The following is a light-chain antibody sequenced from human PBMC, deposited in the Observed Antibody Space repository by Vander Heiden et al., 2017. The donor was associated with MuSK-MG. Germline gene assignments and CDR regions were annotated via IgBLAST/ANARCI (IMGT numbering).Light chain of an antibody. CDR2: WAS. Sequence: DIVMTESPDSLAVTLGKRPTINCKASQTVLYSSNGKNYLAWYQQKLGQPPKLLIYWASTRESGVPDRFSGSGSGTDFTLTIDSVQAEDVALYFCQHYVTTPLSFGGGTKVEIK. V-gene: IGKV4-1*01. CDR3: QHYVTTPLS. J-gene: IGKJ4*01. CDR1: QTVLYSSNGKNY.